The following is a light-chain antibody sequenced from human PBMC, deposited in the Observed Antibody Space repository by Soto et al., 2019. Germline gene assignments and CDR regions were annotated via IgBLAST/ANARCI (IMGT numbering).Light chain of an antibody. CDR1: SSEVGGYNY. Sequence: QSVLTQPASVSGSPGQSITISCTGTSSEVGGYNYVSWYQQHPGKAPKLMIYDVSNRPSGVSNRFSGSKSGNTASLTISGLQAEDEADYYCSSYTSSSTPYVLGTGTKVTVL. V-gene: IGLV2-14*01. J-gene: IGLJ1*01. CDR3: SSYTSSSTPYV. CDR2: DVS.